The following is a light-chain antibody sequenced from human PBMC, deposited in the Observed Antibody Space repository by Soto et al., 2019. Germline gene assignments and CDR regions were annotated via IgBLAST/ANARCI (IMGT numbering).Light chain of an antibody. CDR1: TSNIGTNT. CDR2: SND. CDR3: ATWDDSLNVV. J-gene: IGLJ2*01. Sequence: QSVLTQSPSASGTPGQRVSISCSGSTSNIGTNTVSWYQHLPGTAPKLLIYSNDQRPSAVPGRFSGSKSGTSASLAISGLLSEDEADYYCATWDDSLNVVFGGGTKLTVL. V-gene: IGLV1-44*01.